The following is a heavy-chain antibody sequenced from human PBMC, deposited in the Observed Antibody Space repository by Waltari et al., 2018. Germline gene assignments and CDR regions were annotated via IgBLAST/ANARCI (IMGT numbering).Heavy chain of an antibody. Sequence: EVQLLEFGGGLVQPGGSQRLACAASGCTFRSYGMSWVREAPGMGLVPDPASRGSGGKAYSADSAAGRITGAGDKSKSSLNLGLSSLRVEDTAGYYCARALPSDMPVSPFDYGGQGTLVSVSS. CDR3: ARALPSDMPVSPFDY. J-gene: IGHJ4*02. D-gene: IGHD2-2*01. V-gene: IGHV3-23*01. CDR2: SRGSGGKA. CDR1: GCTFRSYG.